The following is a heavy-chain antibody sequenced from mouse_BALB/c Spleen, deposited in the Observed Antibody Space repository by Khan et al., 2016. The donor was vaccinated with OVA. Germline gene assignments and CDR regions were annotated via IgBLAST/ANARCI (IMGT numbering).Heavy chain of an antibody. Sequence: VQLKQSGTELVRPGASVKLSCKTSGYIFTSYWIHWVKQRSGKGLEWIARIYTGTGSTYYNETFKGQAALTADTSSSTAYMQLSSLKSEDSAVYFWAREKYGNYWGAMDYWGQGTSVTVSS. J-gene: IGHJ4*01. CDR2: IYTGTGST. CDR1: GYIFTSYW. D-gene: IGHD2-10*02. CDR3: AREKYGNYWGAMDY. V-gene: IGHV1S132*01.